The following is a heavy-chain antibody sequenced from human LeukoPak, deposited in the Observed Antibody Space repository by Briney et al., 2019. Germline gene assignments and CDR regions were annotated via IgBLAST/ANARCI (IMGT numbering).Heavy chain of an antibody. CDR1: GCSFNNYW. D-gene: IGHD3-10*01. Sequence: GESLKISCQGSGCSFNNYWIGWMRQMPGNGLEWMGIIHPGDSDIRYSPSFQGLVTISADMSISTAYLQWSSLKASDTAKYYCARQGGSGTFGAFNVWGQGTMVTVSS. CDR2: IHPGDSDI. J-gene: IGHJ3*01. V-gene: IGHV5-51*01. CDR3: ARQGGSGTFGAFNV.